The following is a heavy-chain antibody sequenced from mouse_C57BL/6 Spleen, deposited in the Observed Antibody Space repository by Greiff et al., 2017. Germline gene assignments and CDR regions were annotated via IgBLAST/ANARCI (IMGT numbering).Heavy chain of an antibody. Sequence: EVKLVESGGDLVKPGGSLKLSCAASGFTFSSYGMSWVRQTPDKRLEWVATISSGGSYTYYPDSVKGRFTISRDNAKNTLYLQMSSLKSEDTAMYYCARQERAMDYWGQGTSVTVSS. V-gene: IGHV5-6*01. CDR2: ISSGGSYT. CDR1: GFTFSSYG. J-gene: IGHJ4*01. CDR3: ARQERAMDY.